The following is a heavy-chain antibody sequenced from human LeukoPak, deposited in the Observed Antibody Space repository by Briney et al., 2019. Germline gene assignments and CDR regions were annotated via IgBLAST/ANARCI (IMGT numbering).Heavy chain of an antibody. CDR3: ATYDNWVAGDV. V-gene: IGHV3-7*01. CDR2: INKDGSEE. J-gene: IGHJ6*02. Sequence: GSLRLSCAASEFMFSDYWMSWVRQAPGKGPEWVASINKDGSEEYYADSVKGRFTVSRDNAKNSLFLQMNNLRVEDTAIYYCATYDNWVAGDVWGQGTTVSVSS. D-gene: IGHD1-1*01. CDR1: EFMFSDYW.